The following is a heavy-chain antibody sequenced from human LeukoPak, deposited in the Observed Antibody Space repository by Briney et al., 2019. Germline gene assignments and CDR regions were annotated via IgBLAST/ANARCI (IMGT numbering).Heavy chain of an antibody. Sequence: PSETLSLTCTVSGGSISSSSYYWGWIRQPPGKGLEWIGSIYYSGSTYYNPSLKSRVTISVDTSKNQFSLKLSSVTAADTAAYYRARVVGSGWVNGMDVWGQGTTVTVSS. V-gene: IGHV4-39*07. J-gene: IGHJ6*02. CDR3: ARVVGSGWVNGMDV. CDR2: IYYSGST. CDR1: GGSISSSSYY. D-gene: IGHD6-19*01.